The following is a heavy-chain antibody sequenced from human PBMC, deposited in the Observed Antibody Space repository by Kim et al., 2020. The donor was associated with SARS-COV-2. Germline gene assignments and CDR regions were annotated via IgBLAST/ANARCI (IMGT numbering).Heavy chain of an antibody. D-gene: IGHD6-19*01. Sequence: TDYPAPVKGRFTISRDDSKDPLYLQMNSRKTEDTAVYYCTTDRGSSGCIDWGQGTLVTVSS. J-gene: IGHJ4*02. CDR2: T. CDR3: TTDRGSSGCID. V-gene: IGHV3-15*01.